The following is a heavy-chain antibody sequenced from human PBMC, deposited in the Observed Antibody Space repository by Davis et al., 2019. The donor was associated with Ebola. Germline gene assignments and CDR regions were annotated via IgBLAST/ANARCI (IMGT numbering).Heavy chain of an antibody. Sequence: ASVKVSCKASGYTFTGYYMHWVRQAPGQGLEWMGWINPNSGGTNYAQKFQGRVTMTRDTSISTAYMELSRLRSDDTAVYYCAREKVAARPLDYWGQGTLVTVSS. V-gene: IGHV1-2*02. CDR3: AREKVAARPLDY. CDR2: INPNSGGT. J-gene: IGHJ4*02. CDR1: GYTFTGYY. D-gene: IGHD6-6*01.